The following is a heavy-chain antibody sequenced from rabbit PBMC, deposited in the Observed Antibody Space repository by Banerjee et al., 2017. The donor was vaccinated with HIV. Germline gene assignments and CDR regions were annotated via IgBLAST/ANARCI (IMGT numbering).Heavy chain of an antibody. J-gene: IGHJ4*01. CDR1: GFSFSAYYW. Sequence: QSLEESGGDLVKPGASLTLTCTASGFSFSAYYWICWVRQAPGKGLEWIACIDVGSSGTTAYASWAKGRFTISKTSSTTVDLKMTSLTAADTATYFCARLYDLIAYYDLWGPGTLVTVS. D-gene: IGHD1-1*01. CDR3: ARLYDLIAYYDL. CDR2: IDVGSSGTT. V-gene: IGHV1S40*01.